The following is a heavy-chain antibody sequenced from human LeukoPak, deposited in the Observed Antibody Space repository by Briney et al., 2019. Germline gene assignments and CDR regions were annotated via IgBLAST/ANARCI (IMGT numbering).Heavy chain of an antibody. CDR1: GGSFSGYY. CDR2: INHSGST. CDR3: ARGLGLKGP. Sequence: PSETLSLTCAVYGGSFSGYYWSWIRQPPGKGLEWIGEINHSGSTNYNPSLKSRVTISVDTSKNQFSLKLSSVTAADTAVYYCARGLGLKGPWGQGTLVTVSS. J-gene: IGHJ5*02. V-gene: IGHV4-34*01.